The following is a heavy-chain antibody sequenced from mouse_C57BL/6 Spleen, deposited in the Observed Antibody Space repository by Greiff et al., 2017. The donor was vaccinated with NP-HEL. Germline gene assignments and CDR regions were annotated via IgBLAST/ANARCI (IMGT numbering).Heavy chain of an antibody. J-gene: IGHJ2*01. CDR1: GFTFSSYA. D-gene: IGHD1-1*01. CDR3: ASYYGSRFDY. Sequence: DVQLVESGGGLVKPGGSLKLSCAASGFTFSSYAMSWVSQTAEKRLEWVATISDGGSYTYYPDNVKGRFTISRDNAENNLYLQMSHLKSEDTAMYYGASYYGSRFDYWGEGTTLTVSS. V-gene: IGHV5-4*01. CDR2: ISDGGSYT.